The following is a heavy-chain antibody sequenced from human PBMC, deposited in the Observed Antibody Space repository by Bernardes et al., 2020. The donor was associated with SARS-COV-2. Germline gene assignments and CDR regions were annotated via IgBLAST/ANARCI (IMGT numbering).Heavy chain of an antibody. Sequence: GGSLRLSCAASGFTFTSYAMSWIRQAPGKGLEWVSTISGSGGSKDYADSAKGRFTISRDNSKHVLNLQMDSLRAEDTAVYYCANAPSLDYFGSGSFDVWGQGTTVTVSS. CDR1: GFTFTSYA. CDR3: ANAPSLDYFGSGSFDV. J-gene: IGHJ6*02. CDR2: ISGSGGSK. V-gene: IGHV3-23*01. D-gene: IGHD3-10*01.